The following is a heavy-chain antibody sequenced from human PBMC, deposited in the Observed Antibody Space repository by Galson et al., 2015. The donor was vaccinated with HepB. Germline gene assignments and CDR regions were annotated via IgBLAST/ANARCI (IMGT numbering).Heavy chain of an antibody. Sequence: SLRLSCAASGFTFSSYAMSWVRQAPGKGLEWVSAISGSGGSTYYADSVKGRFTISRDNSKNTLYLQMNSLRAEDTAVYYCAREGQLSYYYFDYWGQGTLVTLSS. CDR2: ISGSGGST. CDR1: GFTFSSYA. CDR3: AREGQLSYYYFDY. D-gene: IGHD5-18*01. J-gene: IGHJ4*02. V-gene: IGHV3-23*01.